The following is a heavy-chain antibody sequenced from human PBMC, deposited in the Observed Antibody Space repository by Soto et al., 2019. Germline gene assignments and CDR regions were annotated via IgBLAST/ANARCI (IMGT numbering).Heavy chain of an antibody. CDR2: ISTTSSSI. CDR1: GFTFSSYS. CDR3: ARKGVAFDY. Sequence: GGSLRLSCAASGFTFSSYSMNWVRQAPGKGLEWISYISTTSSSIYYAGSVKGRFTISRDNAKNSLFLQMNSLRDEDTAVYYCARKGVAFDYWGQGALVTVSS. V-gene: IGHV3-48*02. D-gene: IGHD3-3*01. J-gene: IGHJ4*02.